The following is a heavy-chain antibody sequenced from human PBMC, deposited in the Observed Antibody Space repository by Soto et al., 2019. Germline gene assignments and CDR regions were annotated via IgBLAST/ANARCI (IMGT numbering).Heavy chain of an antibody. CDR3: ARGLAAITGTNNWFDP. D-gene: IGHD1-7*01. CDR2: MNPNSGNT. V-gene: IGHV1-8*01. J-gene: IGHJ5*02. Sequence: ASVKVSCKASGYTFTSYDINWVRQATGQGLEWMGWMNPNSGNTGYAQKFQGRVTMTRNTSISTAYMELSSLRSEDTAVYYCARGLAAITGTNNWFDPWGQGTLVTVSS. CDR1: GYTFTSYD.